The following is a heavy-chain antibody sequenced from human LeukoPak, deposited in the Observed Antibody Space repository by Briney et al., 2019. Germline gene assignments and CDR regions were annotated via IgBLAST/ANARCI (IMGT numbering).Heavy chain of an antibody. V-gene: IGHV1-18*01. CDR3: ARDGTWFGESMVHYYYYMDV. CDR2: ISAYNGNT. CDR1: GYTFTSYG. Sequence: VASVKVSCKASGYTFTSYGISWVRQAPGQGLEWMGWISAYNGNTNYAQKLQGRVTMTTDTSTSTAYMELRSLRSDDTAVYYCARDGTWFGESMVHYYYYMDVWGKGTTVTISS. J-gene: IGHJ6*03. D-gene: IGHD3-10*01.